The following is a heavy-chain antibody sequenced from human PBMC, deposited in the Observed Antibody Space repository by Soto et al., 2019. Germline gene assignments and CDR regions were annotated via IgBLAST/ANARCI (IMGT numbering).Heavy chain of an antibody. V-gene: IGHV3-20*04. CDR2: INWNGGST. Sequence: EMQLVESGGGVVRPGGSLRLSCAASGFTFDDYGMSWVRQAPGKGLEWVSGINWNGGSTGYADSVKGRFTISRDNAKNSMYLQMNSLRAEDTALYYCARDLGYCSGGSCSSTNDAFDIWGQGTMVTISS. CDR3: ARDLGYCSGGSCSSTNDAFDI. D-gene: IGHD2-15*01. J-gene: IGHJ3*02. CDR1: GFTFDDYG.